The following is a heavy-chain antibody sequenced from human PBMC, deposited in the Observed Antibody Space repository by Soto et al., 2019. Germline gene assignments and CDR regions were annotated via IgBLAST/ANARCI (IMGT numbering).Heavy chain of an antibody. V-gene: IGHV3-30*18. CDR1: GFSFSSYG. CDR2: ISYDGSNK. Sequence: HVQLVESGGGVVQPGRSLRLSCAASGFSFSSYGMNWVRQAPGKGLECVAVISYDGSNKDYADSVKGRFTISRDNSKNTLNLQMNSLRAEDTAVYYCAKGRGRIHNYYYYGMDVWGQGTTVTVSS. CDR3: AKGRGRIHNYYYYGMDV. D-gene: IGHD5-18*01. J-gene: IGHJ6*02.